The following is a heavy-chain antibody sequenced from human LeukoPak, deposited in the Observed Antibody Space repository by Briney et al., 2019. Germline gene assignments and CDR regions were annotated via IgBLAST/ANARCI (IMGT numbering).Heavy chain of an antibody. D-gene: IGHD2-2*01. V-gene: IGHV4-39*01. CDR1: GGSSSSSRYY. CDR2: IYYSGST. CDR3: ARHPYQLLWLTWFDP. J-gene: IGHJ5*02. Sequence: SETLSLTCTVSGGSSSSSRYYWGWIRQPPGKGLEWIGSIYYSGSTYYNPSLKSRVTISVDTSKNQFSLKLSSVTAADTAVYYCARHPYQLLWLTWFDPWGQGTLVTVSS.